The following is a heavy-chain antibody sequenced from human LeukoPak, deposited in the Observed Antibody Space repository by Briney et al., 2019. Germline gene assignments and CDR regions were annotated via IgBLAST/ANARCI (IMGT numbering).Heavy chain of an antibody. V-gene: IGHV4-61*09. J-gene: IGHJ4*02. CDR3: ARRLKGSDFPFDY. CDR1: GDSMNSGNF. D-gene: IGHD3-3*01. CDR2: IYSSGST. Sequence: PSQTLSLTCTVSGDSMNSGNFWNWIRQPAGKGLEFIGHIYSSGSTHYNPSLKSRVTISVDTSKNQFSLKLSSVTAADTAVYYCARRLKGSDFPFDYWGQGTLVTVSS.